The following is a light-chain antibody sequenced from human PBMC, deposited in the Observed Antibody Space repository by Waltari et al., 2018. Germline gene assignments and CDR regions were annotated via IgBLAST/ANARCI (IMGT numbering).Light chain of an antibody. Sequence: QSALPQPRSVSGSPGQSVTISCTGTSRNAGGDNYALWYKHRPAKAPETMIYNVSNRPSGIPVRFSGSKSANTASLTISGLQAEDEADYYCCSYAGGNTYVFETGTKVTVL. CDR1: SRNAGGDNY. CDR2: NVS. CDR3: CSYAGGNTYV. J-gene: IGLJ1*01. V-gene: IGLV2-11*01.